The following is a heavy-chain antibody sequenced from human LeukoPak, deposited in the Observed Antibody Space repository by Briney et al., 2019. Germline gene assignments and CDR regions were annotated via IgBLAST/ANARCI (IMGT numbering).Heavy chain of an antibody. Sequence: GGSLRLSCAASGFTFSSYWMSWVRQAPGKGLEWVSAISGSGGSTYYADSVKGRFTISRDNSKNTLYLQMNSLRAEDTAVYYCARSYDYVWGSYRHPLDYWGQGTLVTVSS. J-gene: IGHJ4*02. CDR3: ARSYDYVWGSYRHPLDY. D-gene: IGHD3-16*02. V-gene: IGHV3-23*01. CDR2: ISGSGGST. CDR1: GFTFSSYW.